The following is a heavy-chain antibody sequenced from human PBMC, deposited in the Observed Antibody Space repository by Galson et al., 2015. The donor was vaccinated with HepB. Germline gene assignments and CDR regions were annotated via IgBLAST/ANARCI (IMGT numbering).Heavy chain of an antibody. CDR1: GFIFSDHY. CDR3: AREDKNIAVAALGL. J-gene: IGHJ4*02. D-gene: IGHD2-15*01. CDR2: IWKDGTNT. Sequence: SLRLSCAASGFIFSDHYIDWVRQAPGKGLEWVALIWKDGTNTHYSDSVKGRFVISRDNSKKTLHLQMSTLRAEDTAVYYCAREDKNIAVAALGLWGQGTMVTVSS. V-gene: IGHV3-33*08.